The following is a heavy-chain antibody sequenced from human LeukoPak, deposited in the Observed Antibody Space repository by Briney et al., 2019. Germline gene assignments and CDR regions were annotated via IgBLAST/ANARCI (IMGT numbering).Heavy chain of an antibody. D-gene: IGHD3-10*02. Sequence: GGSLRLSCAASGFTFSDYYMSWIRQAPGKGLEWVSYVSSGSSTIYYADSVKGRFAISRDNAKNSLYLQMNSLRAEDTAVYYCAELGITMIGGVWGKGTTVTISS. CDR3: AELGITMIGGV. CDR2: VSSGSSTI. J-gene: IGHJ6*04. CDR1: GFTFSDYY. V-gene: IGHV3-11*04.